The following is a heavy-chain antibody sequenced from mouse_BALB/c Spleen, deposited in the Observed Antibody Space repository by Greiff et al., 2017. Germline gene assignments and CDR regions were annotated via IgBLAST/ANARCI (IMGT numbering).Heavy chain of an antibody. CDR3: TRLGLDWYFDV. Sequence: LQQPGSELVRPGASVKLSCKASGYTFTSYWMHWVKQRPGQGLEWIGNIYPGSGSTNYDEKFKSKATLTVDTSSSTAYMQLSSLTSEDSAVYYCTRLGLDWYFDVWGEGTTVTVSS. J-gene: IGHJ1*01. CDR2: IYPGSGST. CDR1: GYTFTSYW. V-gene: IGHV1S22*01. D-gene: IGHD4-1*01.